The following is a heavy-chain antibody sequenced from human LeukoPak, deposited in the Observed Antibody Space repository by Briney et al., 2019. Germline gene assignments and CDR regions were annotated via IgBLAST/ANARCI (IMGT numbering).Heavy chain of an antibody. V-gene: IGHV3-66*01. Sequence: PGGSLRLSCAASGFTVSNNYMNWVRQAPGKGLEWVSVIYSGGSTSYADSVKGRFTISRDNSRNTVSLQMNTLRAEDTAVYYCARGNSYDSSGYPEYFQNWGQGTLVTVFS. CDR2: IYSGGST. J-gene: IGHJ1*01. CDR1: GFTVSNNY. CDR3: ARGNSYDSSGYPEYFQN. D-gene: IGHD3-22*01.